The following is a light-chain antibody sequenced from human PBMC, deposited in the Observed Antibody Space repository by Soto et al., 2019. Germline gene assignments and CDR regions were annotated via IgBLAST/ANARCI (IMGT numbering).Light chain of an antibody. CDR3: SSYTDRNNLV. Sequence: HSVLTQSPSASGSPGQSVTISCTGTSSDIGGYNSVSWYQQHPGKAPKVMIYDVSKRPSGVPDRFSGSKSGNTASLTVSALQAEDEADYYCSSYTDRNNLVFGTGTKLTVL. V-gene: IGLV2-8*01. CDR2: DVS. CDR1: SSDIGGYNS. J-gene: IGLJ1*01.